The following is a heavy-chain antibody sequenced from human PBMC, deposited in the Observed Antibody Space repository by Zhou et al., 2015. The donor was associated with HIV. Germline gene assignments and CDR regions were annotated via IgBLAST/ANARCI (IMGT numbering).Heavy chain of an antibody. Sequence: QVQLVQSGAEVKRPGASVKVSCKASGYSFTAYYIHWLRQAPGQRLEWMGWVNPETGATLYEQKFQGRVTMTRDLSITTTYMELSWLRSDDTALYYCARVGNYLLTYSFDYWGQGTLVTVSS. CDR2: VNPETGAT. J-gene: IGHJ4*02. CDR1: GYSFTAYY. D-gene: IGHD3-9*01. V-gene: IGHV1-2*02. CDR3: ARVGNYLLTYSFDY.